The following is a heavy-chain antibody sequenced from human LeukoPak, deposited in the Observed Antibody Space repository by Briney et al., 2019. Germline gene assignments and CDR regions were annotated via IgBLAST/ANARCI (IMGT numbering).Heavy chain of an antibody. CDR2: IYTSGST. J-gene: IGHJ4*02. D-gene: IGHD2-2*03. Sequence: PSQTLSLTCTVSGGSISSGSYYWSWIRQPAGKGLEWIGRIYTSGSTNYNPSLKSRVTISVDTSKNQFSLKLSSVTAADTAVYYCARHRVRAGYCSSTSCYKRGYYFDYWGQGTLVTVSS. CDR3: ARHRVRAGYCSSTSCYKRGYYFDY. V-gene: IGHV4-61*02. CDR1: GGSISSGSYY.